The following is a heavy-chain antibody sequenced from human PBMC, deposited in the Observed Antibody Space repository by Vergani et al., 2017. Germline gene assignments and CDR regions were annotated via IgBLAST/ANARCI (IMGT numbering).Heavy chain of an antibody. D-gene: IGHD6-13*01. CDR3: AKDQDSSSWYEYYYDGMDV. Sequence: QVQLVESGGGVVQPGRSLRLSCAASGFTFSSYGMHWVRQAPGKGLEWVAVISYDGSNKYYADSVKGRFTISRDNSKNTLYLQMNSLRAEDTAVYYCAKDQDSSSWYEYYYDGMDVWGQGTTVTVSS. CDR2: ISYDGSNK. CDR1: GFTFSSYG. J-gene: IGHJ6*02. V-gene: IGHV3-30*18.